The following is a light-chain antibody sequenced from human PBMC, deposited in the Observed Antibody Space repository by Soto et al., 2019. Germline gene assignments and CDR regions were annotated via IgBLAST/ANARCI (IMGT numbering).Light chain of an antibody. Sequence: IVMTQSASTLSVSAGERATLSCRASQNIYSNIAWYQQRPGQAPRLLIYRASTRATGVPARFSGSGSGTEFTLTISSLKSEDFTVYSCLQYHNLWAFGQGTKVDIK. CDR3: LQYHNLWA. CDR2: RAS. V-gene: IGKV3-15*01. CDR1: QNIYSN. J-gene: IGKJ1*01.